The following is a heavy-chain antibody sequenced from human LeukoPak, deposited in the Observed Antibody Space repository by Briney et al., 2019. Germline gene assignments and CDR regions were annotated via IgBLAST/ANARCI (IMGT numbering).Heavy chain of an antibody. V-gene: IGHV4-59*01. Sequence: SETLSLTCTVSGGSISSYYWSWIRQPPGKGLEWIGYIYYSGSTNYNPSLKSRVTISVDTSKNQFSLKLSSVTAADTAVYYCARDKQWLAPYGTDVWGQGTTVNVSS. D-gene: IGHD6-19*01. CDR3: ARDKQWLAPYGTDV. CDR2: IYYSGST. CDR1: GGSISSYY. J-gene: IGHJ6*02.